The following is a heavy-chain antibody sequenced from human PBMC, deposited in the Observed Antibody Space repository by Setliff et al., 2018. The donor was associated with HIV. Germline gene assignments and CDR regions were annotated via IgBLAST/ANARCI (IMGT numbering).Heavy chain of an antibody. D-gene: IGHD3-16*02. CDR3: ARLVGYYRSDNANYYYMDV. Sequence: SETLSLTCTVSGGSISSSSYYWGWIRQPPGKGLEWIGSIYYSGSTYYNPSLKSRVTISVDTSTNHFSLKLSSVAAADTAVYYCARLVGYYRSDNANYYYMDVWGKGTTVTVSS. CDR1: GGSISSSSYY. J-gene: IGHJ6*03. V-gene: IGHV4-39*02. CDR2: IYYSGST.